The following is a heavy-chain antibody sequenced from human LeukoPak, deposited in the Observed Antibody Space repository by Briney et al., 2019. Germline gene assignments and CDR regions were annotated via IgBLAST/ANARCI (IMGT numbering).Heavy chain of an antibody. D-gene: IGHD5-18*01. V-gene: IGHV4-39*07. CDR1: GGSISSSSYY. CDR2: IYYSGST. J-gene: IGHJ4*02. Sequence: SETLSLTCTVSGGSISSSSYYWGWIRQPPGKGLEWIGSIYYSGSTYYNPSLKSRVTISVDTSKNQFSLKLSSVTAADTAVYYCAREGTRGYSYGYSLWGQGTLVTVSS. CDR3: AREGTRGYSYGYSL.